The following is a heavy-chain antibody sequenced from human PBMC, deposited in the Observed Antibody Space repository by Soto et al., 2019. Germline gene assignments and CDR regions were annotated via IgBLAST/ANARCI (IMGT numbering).Heavy chain of an antibody. CDR1: GGSISSGGYY. V-gene: IGHV4-31*03. Sequence: PSETLSLTCTVSGGSISSGGYYWSWIRQHPGKGLEWIGYIYYSGSTYYNPSLKSRVTISVDTSKNQFSLKLSPVTAADTAVYYCATGGFVPRMDVWGQGTTVTVSS. D-gene: IGHD3-16*01. CDR3: ATGGFVPRMDV. CDR2: IYYSGST. J-gene: IGHJ6*02.